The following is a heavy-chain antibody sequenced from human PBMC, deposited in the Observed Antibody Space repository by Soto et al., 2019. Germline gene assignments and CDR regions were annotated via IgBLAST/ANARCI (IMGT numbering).Heavy chain of an antibody. CDR1: GGSISSGDYY. CDR2: IYYSGST. J-gene: IGHJ4*02. Sequence: PSETLSLTCTVSGGSISSGDYYWSWIRQPPGKGLEWIGYIYYSGSTFYNPSLKSRVSISLDTSKSQFSLKLNSVTAADTAVYYCAREGFSNYPDYWGQGTLGTVSS. CDR3: AREGFSNYPDY. D-gene: IGHD1-1*01. V-gene: IGHV4-30-4*01.